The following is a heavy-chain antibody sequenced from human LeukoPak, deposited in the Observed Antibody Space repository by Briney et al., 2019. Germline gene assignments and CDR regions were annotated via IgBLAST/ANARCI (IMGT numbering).Heavy chain of an antibody. CDR3: ARDLGVDRFDC. Sequence: GGSLRLSCAASGFTFSSYWMSWVRQAPGKGLEWVANIKQDGSERYYGDSVKGRFTISRDNANNSLYLDISNLSAEDTAIYYCARDLGVDRFDCWGQGTLVTVS. J-gene: IGHJ4*02. V-gene: IGHV3-7*01. D-gene: IGHD3-16*01. CDR1: GFTFSSYW. CDR2: IKQDGSER.